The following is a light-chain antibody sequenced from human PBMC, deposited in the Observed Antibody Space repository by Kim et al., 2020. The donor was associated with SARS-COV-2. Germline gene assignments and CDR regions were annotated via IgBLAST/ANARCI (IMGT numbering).Light chain of an antibody. V-gene: IGLV2-14*03. J-gene: IGLJ3*02. Sequence: GQSITISCNGTSSDIGDYNYVSWYQQCPGKAPKLLIYDVNKRPSGVSIRFSGSKSGNTASLTISRLRAEDEADYYCSSYTSSTTWVFGGGTQLTVL. CDR1: SSDIGDYNY. CDR2: DVN. CDR3: SSYTSSTTWV.